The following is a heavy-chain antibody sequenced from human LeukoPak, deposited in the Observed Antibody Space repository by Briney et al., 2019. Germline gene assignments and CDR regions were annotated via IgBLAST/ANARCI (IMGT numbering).Heavy chain of an antibody. D-gene: IGHD3-9*01. CDR2: ISWNGGSI. CDR3: AKAQNYDILRGYPDY. V-gene: IGHV3-9*01. CDR1: GFTFDDYA. Sequence: GGSLRLSCAASGFTFDDYAMHWGRQAPGRGLEWVSGISWNGGSIGYADSVKGRFTISRGNATNSLYLQMNSLRAEDTALYYCAKAQNYDILRGYPDYWGEGTLVTVSS. J-gene: IGHJ4*02.